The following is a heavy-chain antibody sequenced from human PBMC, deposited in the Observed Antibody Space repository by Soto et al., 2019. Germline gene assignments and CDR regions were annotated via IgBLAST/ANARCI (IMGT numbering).Heavy chain of an antibody. D-gene: IGHD6-13*01. Sequence: AAVKVSCKVSGYTLTELSMHWVRQAPGKGLEWMGGFDPEDGETIYAQKFQGRVTMTEDTSTDTAYMELSSLRSEDTAVYYCATEVAAAGTTAFDYWGQGTLVTVSS. J-gene: IGHJ4*02. CDR2: FDPEDGET. CDR1: GYTLTELS. CDR3: ATEVAAAGTTAFDY. V-gene: IGHV1-24*01.